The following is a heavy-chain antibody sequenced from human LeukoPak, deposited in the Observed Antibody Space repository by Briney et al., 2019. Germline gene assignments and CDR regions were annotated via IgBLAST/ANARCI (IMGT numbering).Heavy chain of an antibody. CDR2: INPNRGGT. CDR3: VRDSSGCYPD. D-gene: IGHD6-19*01. CDR1: GGTFSSYA. J-gene: IGHJ4*02. V-gene: IGHV1-2*06. Sequence: GASVKVSCKASGGTFSSYAISWVRQAPGQGLEWMGRINPNRGGTNYAQKFQGRVTITRDTSIRTAYMALSRLSSGDTAVYYCVRDSSGCYPDWGQGSLVTVS.